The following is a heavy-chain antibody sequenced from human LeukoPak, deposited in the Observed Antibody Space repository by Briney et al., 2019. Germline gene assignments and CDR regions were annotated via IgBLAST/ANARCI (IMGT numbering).Heavy chain of an antibody. V-gene: IGHV6-1*01. CDR3: AREVDLLLVTAVNFDS. CDR1: GDRVSSDSVA. Sequence: SQTLSLTCGISGDRVSSDSVAWTWIRQSPSRGLEWLGRTYFRSKSSYDYAVAVESRIFITPDTSKNHFSLHLNSVTPEDTAVYYCAREVDLLLVTAVNFDSWGQGTLVTVSS. CDR2: TYFRSKSSY. J-gene: IGHJ4*02. D-gene: IGHD2-21*02.